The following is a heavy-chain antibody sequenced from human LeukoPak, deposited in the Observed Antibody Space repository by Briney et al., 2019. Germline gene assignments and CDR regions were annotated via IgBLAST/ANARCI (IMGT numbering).Heavy chain of an antibody. CDR3: AKLFEVAVT. V-gene: IGHV3-23*01. D-gene: IGHD6-19*01. CDR2: INNGGGST. CDR1: GFTFTNYA. J-gene: IGHJ5*02. Sequence: GGSLRLSCEASGFTFTNYAMSWVRQAPGKGLEWVSAINNGGGSTYYADSVKGRFTISRDNSKNTLYLRMNSLRAEDTAVYYCAKLFEVAVTWGQGTLVTVSS.